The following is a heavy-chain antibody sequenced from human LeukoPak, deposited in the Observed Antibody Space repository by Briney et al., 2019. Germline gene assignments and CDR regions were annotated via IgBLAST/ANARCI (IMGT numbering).Heavy chain of an antibody. Sequence: SQTLSLTCAISGDSVPSSSAAWNWIRQSPSRGLEWLGRTYYRSKWYNDYAVSVKSRIIINPDTSKNQFSLQLNSVTPEDTAVYYCARGGYCGDYFDYWGQGTLVTVSS. J-gene: IGHJ4*02. CDR3: ARGGYCGDYFDY. CDR2: TYYRSKWYN. D-gene: IGHD2-21*02. CDR1: GDSVPSSSAA. V-gene: IGHV6-1*01.